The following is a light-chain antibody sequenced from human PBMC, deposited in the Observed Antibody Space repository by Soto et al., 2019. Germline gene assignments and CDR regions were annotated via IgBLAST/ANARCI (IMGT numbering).Light chain of an antibody. Sequence: DIVITQSPLCLPVTPGEPASISCRSSQSLLHSNGYNYLDWYLQKPGQSPQLLIYLGSNRASGVPDRFSGSGSGTDFTLKISRVEAEDVGVYYCMQPLQSWTFGQGTKVDIK. CDR1: QSLLHSNGYNY. CDR2: LGS. CDR3: MQPLQSWT. V-gene: IGKV2-28*01. J-gene: IGKJ1*01.